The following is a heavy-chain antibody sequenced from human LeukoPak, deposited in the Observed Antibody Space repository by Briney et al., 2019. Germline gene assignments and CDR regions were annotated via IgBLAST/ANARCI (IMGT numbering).Heavy chain of an antibody. CDR1: GFTFSSYW. D-gene: IGHD6-13*01. Sequence: RGGSLRLSCAASGFTFSSYWMSWVRQAPGKGLEWVSNIKQDGSETYYVDSVKGRFTISRDNAKNLLYLEMNSLRAEDTALYYCARVDGSSSCPDYWGQGTLVTVSS. CDR2: IKQDGSET. V-gene: IGHV3-7*01. J-gene: IGHJ4*02. CDR3: ARVDGSSSCPDY.